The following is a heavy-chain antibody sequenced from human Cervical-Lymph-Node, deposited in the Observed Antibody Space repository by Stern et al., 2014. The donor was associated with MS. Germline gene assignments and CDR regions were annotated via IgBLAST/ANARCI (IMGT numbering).Heavy chain of an antibody. CDR1: GFTFSSYA. J-gene: IGHJ6*02. CDR2: ISYDGSSK. V-gene: IGHV3-30-3*01. D-gene: IGHD6-19*01. CDR3: ARVVVNTGWFYFYYGMDV. Sequence: VQLVESGGGVVQPGRSLRISCVASGFTFSSYAMHWVRQAPGKGLEWEALISYDGSSKFYADSVKGRFTISRDNSDNTLHLQMSSLRSEDTAVYYCARVVVNTGWFYFYYGMDVWGQGTTVTVSS.